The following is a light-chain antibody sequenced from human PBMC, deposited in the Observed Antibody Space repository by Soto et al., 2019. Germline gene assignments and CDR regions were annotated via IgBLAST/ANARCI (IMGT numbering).Light chain of an antibody. V-gene: IGLV1-40*01. CDR1: SSNIGAGYD. J-gene: IGLJ1*01. CDR3: QSYDGSLSGAV. CDR2: GNS. Sequence: QSVLTQPPSVSGAPGQRVTISCTGSSSNIGAGYDVHWYQQLPGTAPKLLIYGNSNRPSGVPDRFSCSKSGTSASLAITGLQAAEEADYYCQSYDGSLSGAVFGTGTKLTVL.